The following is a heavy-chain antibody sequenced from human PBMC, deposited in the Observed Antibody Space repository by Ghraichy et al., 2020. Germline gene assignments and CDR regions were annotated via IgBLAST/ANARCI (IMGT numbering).Heavy chain of an antibody. CDR1: GYTFSSYY. D-gene: IGHD1-7*01. CDR2: INPSGDST. J-gene: IGHJ4*02. Sequence: ASVKVSCKASGYTFSSYYMLWVRQAPGQGLEWLGIINPSGDSTTYAQKFQGRVTMTRDTSTSTVYMELSSLRSEDTAVYYCARGRTPGITGGFDYWGQGTLVTVSS. CDR3: ARGRTPGITGGFDY. V-gene: IGHV1-46*01.